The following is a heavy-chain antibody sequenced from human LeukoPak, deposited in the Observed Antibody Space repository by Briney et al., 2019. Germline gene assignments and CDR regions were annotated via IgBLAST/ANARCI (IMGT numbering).Heavy chain of an antibody. CDR1: GFTFSSYA. CDR3: AKDPYCTNGVCYTGYYYGMDV. Sequence: GGSLRLSCAASGFTFSSYAMSWVRQAPGKGLEWVSAISGSGGSTYYADSVEGRFTISRDNSKNTLYLQMNSLRAEDTAVYYCAKDPYCTNGVCYTGYYYGMDVWGQGTTVTVSS. V-gene: IGHV3-23*01. CDR2: ISGSGGST. J-gene: IGHJ6*02. D-gene: IGHD2-8*01.